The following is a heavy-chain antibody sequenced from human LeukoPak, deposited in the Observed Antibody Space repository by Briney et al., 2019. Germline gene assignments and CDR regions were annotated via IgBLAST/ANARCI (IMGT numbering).Heavy chain of an antibody. CDR2: ISGSGGST. CDR3: AKDSGSHCEGGY. Sequence: GGSLRLSCAASGFTFSSYAMSWVRQAPGKGLEWVSAISGSGGSTYYVDSVKGRFTISRDNSKNTLYLQMNSLRAEDTAVYYCAKDSGSHCEGGYWGQGTLVTVSS. D-gene: IGHD1-26*01. J-gene: IGHJ4*02. CDR1: GFTFSSYA. V-gene: IGHV3-23*01.